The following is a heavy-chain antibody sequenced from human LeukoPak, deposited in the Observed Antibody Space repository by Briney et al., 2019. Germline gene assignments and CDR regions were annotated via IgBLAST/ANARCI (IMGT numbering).Heavy chain of an antibody. Sequence: SETLSLTCAAYGGSFSGYYWSWIRQPPGKGLEWIGEINHSGSTNYHPSLKRRVPISVDTSKNQFSLKLSSVTAADTAVHYCARRTLLWFGELFGRNWFDPWGQGTLVTVSS. V-gene: IGHV4-34*01. CDR1: GGSFSGYY. CDR2: INHSGST. D-gene: IGHD3-10*01. J-gene: IGHJ5*02. CDR3: ARRTLLWFGELFGRNWFDP.